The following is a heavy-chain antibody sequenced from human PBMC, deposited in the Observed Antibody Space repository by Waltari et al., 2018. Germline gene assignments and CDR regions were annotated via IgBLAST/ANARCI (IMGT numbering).Heavy chain of an antibody. J-gene: IGHJ4*02. CDR3: AKDGQRFLGGGGVRY. CDR1: GFTFDDYA. CDR2: ISWNSGSI. Sequence: EVQLVESGGGLVQPGRSLRLSCAASGFTFDDYAMHWVRQAQGKGLEWVSGISWNSGSIGYADSVKGRFTISRDNAKNPLYLQMNSLRAEDMALFYCAKDGQRFLGGGGVRYWGQGTLVTVSS. V-gene: IGHV3-9*03. D-gene: IGHD3-16*01.